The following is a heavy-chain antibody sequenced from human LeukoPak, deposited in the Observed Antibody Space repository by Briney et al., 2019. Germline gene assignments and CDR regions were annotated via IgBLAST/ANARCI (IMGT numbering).Heavy chain of an antibody. D-gene: IGHD3-10*01. CDR3: ARGVQGWFAP. J-gene: IGHJ5*02. Sequence: GSLRLSCAASGFTFGSYAMSWVRQAPGKGLEWVSIISGIGGITYYPDSVKGRFTISRDNSKNTLYLQMNSLRAEDTAVYYCARGVQGWFAPWGQGTLVTVSS. CDR1: GFTFGSYA. V-gene: IGHV3-23*01. CDR2: ISGIGGIT.